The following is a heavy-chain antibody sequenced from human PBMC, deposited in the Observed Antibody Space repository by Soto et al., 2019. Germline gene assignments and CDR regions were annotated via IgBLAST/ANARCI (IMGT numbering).Heavy chain of an antibody. Sequence: QLQLQESGPGLVKPSETLSLTCTVSGGSISSSSYYWGWIRQPPGKGLEWIGSIYYSGSTYYNPSLKSRVTIAVDTSKNQFSLKLSSVTAADTAVYYCASQAFVRLYYDYVWGSYRYSYFDYWGQGTLVTVSS. V-gene: IGHV4-39*01. CDR2: IYYSGST. CDR3: ASQAFVRLYYDYVWGSYRYSYFDY. CDR1: GGSISSSSYY. J-gene: IGHJ4*02. D-gene: IGHD3-16*02.